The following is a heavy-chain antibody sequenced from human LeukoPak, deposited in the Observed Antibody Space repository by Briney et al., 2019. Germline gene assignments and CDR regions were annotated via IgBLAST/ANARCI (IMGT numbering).Heavy chain of an antibody. Sequence: SETLSLTCTVSGASFSSGSYYWSWIRQPPGKGLEWNGYIYYSGSTNYNPSLKSRVTISVDTSKNQFSLKLSSVTAADTAVYYCARGIPNRYYYYYYGMDVWGQGTTVTVSS. J-gene: IGHJ6*02. CDR2: IYYSGST. D-gene: IGHD1-14*01. CDR1: GASFSSGSYY. V-gene: IGHV4-61*01. CDR3: ARGIPNRYYYYYYGMDV.